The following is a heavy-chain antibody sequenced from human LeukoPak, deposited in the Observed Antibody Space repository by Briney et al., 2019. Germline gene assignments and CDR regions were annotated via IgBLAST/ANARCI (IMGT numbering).Heavy chain of an antibody. D-gene: IGHD4-23*01. CDR3: ARGRSGTSYDAFDI. J-gene: IGHJ3*02. CDR2: IYHSGST. CDR1: GDSISSGYY. Sequence: SETLSLTCTVSGDSISSGYYWGWIRQPPGKGLGWIGSIYHSGSTYYNPSLKSRVTISIDTSKNQFSLRLNSVTAADTAVYYCARGRSGTSYDAFDIWGQGTMVTVSS. V-gene: IGHV4-38-2*02.